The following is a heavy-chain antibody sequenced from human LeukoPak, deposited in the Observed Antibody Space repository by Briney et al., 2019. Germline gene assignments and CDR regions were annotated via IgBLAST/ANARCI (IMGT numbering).Heavy chain of an antibody. J-gene: IGHJ4*02. V-gene: IGHV4-34*01. CDR2: INHSGST. Sequence: PSETLSLTCAVYGGSFSGYYWSWIRQPPGKGLEWIGEINHSGSTNYNPSLKSRVTISVDTSKNQFSLKLSSVTAADTAVYYCARRWAGRWFGSFDYWGQGTLVTVSS. CDR1: GGSFSGYY. D-gene: IGHD3-10*01. CDR3: ARRWAGRWFGSFDY.